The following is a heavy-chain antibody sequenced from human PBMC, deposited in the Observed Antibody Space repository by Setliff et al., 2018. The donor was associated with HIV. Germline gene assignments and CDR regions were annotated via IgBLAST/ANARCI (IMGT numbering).Heavy chain of an antibody. D-gene: IGHD4-17*01. V-gene: IGHV1-2*04. CDR1: GYSFTNHY. CDR2: INPKSDGT. Sequence: ASVKVSCKPSGYSFTNHYMHWVRQAPGQGLEWMGWINPKSDGTNYAQKFQGWITMTRDTSISTAYMELSRLRSDDTAVYYCARLRRGRATVTTGGMDVWGQGTTVTVSS. J-gene: IGHJ6*02. CDR3: ARLRRGRATVTTGGMDV.